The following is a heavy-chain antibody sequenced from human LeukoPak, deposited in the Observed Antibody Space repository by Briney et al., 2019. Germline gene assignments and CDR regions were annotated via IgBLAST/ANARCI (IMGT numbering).Heavy chain of an antibody. D-gene: IGHD6-19*01. J-gene: IGHJ3*02. CDR2: INPNSGGT. V-gene: IGHV1-2*02. CDR1: GYTFTGYY. Sequence: ASVKVSCKASGYTFTGYYMHWVRQAPGQGLEWMGWINPNSGGTNYAQKFQGRVTMTRDTSISTAYMELSRLRSDDTAVYYCAIYSSGWNTRAFDIWGQGTMVTVSS. CDR3: AIYSSGWNTRAFDI.